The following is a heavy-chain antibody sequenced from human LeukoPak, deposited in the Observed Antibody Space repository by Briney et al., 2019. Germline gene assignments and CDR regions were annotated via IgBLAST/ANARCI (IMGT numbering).Heavy chain of an antibody. CDR1: RDTFSRYY. D-gene: IGHD3-3*01. J-gene: IGHJ4*02. CDR3: AAADMIFGVIIPPF. V-gene: IGHV1-46*01. Sequence: ASVEVSCKSSRDTFSRYYIHWVRQVPGQGLEYMGVINPSGGSPRYAQKFQGRLTMTRDMSTSTVYMKLSSLRSEDTSIYYCAAADMIFGVIIPPFWGPGTPVTISS. CDR2: INPSGGSP.